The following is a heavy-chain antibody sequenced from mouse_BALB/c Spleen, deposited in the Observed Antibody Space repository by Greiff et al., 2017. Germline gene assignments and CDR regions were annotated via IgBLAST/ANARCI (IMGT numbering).Heavy chain of an antibody. D-gene: IGHD3-1*01. CDR2: ISSGSSTI. V-gene: IGHV5-17*02. CDR1: GFTFSSFG. CDR3: ARSGRDGFAY. J-gene: IGHJ3*01. Sequence: DVQLVESGGGLVQPGGSRKLSCAASGFTFSSFGMHWVRQAPEKGLEWVAYISSGSSTIYYADTVKGRFTISRDNPKNTLFLQMTSLRSEDTAMYYCARSGRDGFAYWGQGTLVTVSA.